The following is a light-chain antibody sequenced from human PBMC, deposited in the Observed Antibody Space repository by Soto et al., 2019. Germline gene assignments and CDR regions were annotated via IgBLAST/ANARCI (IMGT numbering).Light chain of an antibody. CDR2: EVS. CDR3: SSYTTISTRYV. J-gene: IGLJ1*01. Sequence: QSSLTHPASVSGSPGQSITISCTGTSSDVGNYNYVSWYQQHPGRAPKLMIFEVSNRPSGVSNRLSGSKSGNTASLTISGLQPEDEADYYCSSYTTISTRYVFGTGTKVTVL. CDR1: SSDVGNYNY. V-gene: IGLV2-14*01.